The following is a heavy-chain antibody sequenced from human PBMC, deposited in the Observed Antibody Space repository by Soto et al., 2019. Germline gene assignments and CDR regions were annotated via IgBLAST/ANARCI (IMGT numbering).Heavy chain of an antibody. CDR1: GFTFSSYW. V-gene: IGHV3-7*01. Sequence: EVQLVESGGGLVQPGGSLRLSCAASGFTFSSYWMSWVRQAPGKGLEWVANIKHDGSEKYDVDSVKGRFTISRDNAKNSQFLITKNLQAESTGMDYTARDECVAPAAVWLRGKSYCNYMDVWGKGTTVTVSS. CDR2: IKHDGSEK. CDR3: ARDECVAPAAVWLRGKSYCNYMDV. J-gene: IGHJ6*03. D-gene: IGHD2-2*01.